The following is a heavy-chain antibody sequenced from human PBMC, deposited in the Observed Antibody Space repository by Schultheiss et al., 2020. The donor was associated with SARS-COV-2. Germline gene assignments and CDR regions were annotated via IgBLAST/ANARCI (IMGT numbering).Heavy chain of an antibody. CDR2: IYSGGST. CDR1: GFTFDDYA. J-gene: IGHJ4*02. CDR3: ARVYSVTAFDY. D-gene: IGHD1-26*01. Sequence: GGSLRLSCAASGFTFDDYAMSWVRQAPGKGLVWVSVIYSGGSTYYADSVKGRFTISRDNSKNTLYLQMNSLRAEDTAVYYCARVYSVTAFDYWGQGTLVTVSS. V-gene: IGHV3-66*02.